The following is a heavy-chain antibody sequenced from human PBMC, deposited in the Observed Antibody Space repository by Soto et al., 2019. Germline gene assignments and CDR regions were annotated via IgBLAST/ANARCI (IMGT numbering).Heavy chain of an antibody. V-gene: IGHV2-5*02. Sequence: ITLKESGPTLVKPTQTLTLTCTFSGFSLNTGGVGVGWVRQPRGKAMEWLALIYWDDDERYRPSLRSRLNITKDTINNQLVLTMTNMDPEDTATYYCVRNWRYYGGDYYYGMDAWGQGTTVTVS. J-gene: IGHJ6*02. CDR3: VRNWRYYGGDYYYGMDA. D-gene: IGHD3-10*01. CDR1: GFSLNTGGVG. CDR2: IYWDDDE.